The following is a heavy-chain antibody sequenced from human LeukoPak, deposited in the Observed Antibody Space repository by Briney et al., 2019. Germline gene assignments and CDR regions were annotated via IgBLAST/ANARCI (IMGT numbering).Heavy chain of an antibody. V-gene: IGHV4-31*03. D-gene: IGHD3-22*01. Sequence: SETLSLTCTVSGGSISTGGYYWSWIRLHPGKGLEWIGYIYHNGTAYYNPSLRSRITISLDTSKNLFSLKLTSVTAADTAVYYCARESTYYYDNSGFDSAAFDIWGQGTMVTVSS. J-gene: IGHJ3*02. CDR1: GGSISTGGYY. CDR3: ARESTYYYDNSGFDSAAFDI. CDR2: IYHNGTA.